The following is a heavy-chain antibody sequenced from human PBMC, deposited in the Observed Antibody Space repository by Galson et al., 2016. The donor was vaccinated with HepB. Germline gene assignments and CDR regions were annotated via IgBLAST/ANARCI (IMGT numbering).Heavy chain of an antibody. V-gene: IGHV3-74*01. CDR2: TNTDGSST. Sequence: SLRLSCAASGFTFNRPYMHWVRQAPGKGLVWASVTNTDGSSTTYADAVKGRFTISSDNAKKTRDLQMNSLRAEDTAVYYCASTRYPYSMDVWGQGTTVTVSS. D-gene: IGHD2-2*01. J-gene: IGHJ6*02. CDR3: ASTRYPYSMDV. CDR1: GFTFNRPY.